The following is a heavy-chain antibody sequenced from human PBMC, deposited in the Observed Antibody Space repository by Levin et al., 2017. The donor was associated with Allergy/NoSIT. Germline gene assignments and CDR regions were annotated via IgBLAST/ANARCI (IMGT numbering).Heavy chain of an antibody. CDR1: GGSISTSDHY. V-gene: IGHV4-39*01. J-gene: IGHJ6*02. CDR2: IYYSGST. Sequence: SETLSLTCTVSGGSISTSDHYWDWIRQPPGKGLEWIGNIYYSGSTYYNPSLKSRVTISVDTSKNQFSLKLSSVIAADTAFYYCGESRGGDSTYYYYYGMDVWGQGTTVTVSS. CDR3: GESRGGDSTYYYYYGMDV. D-gene: IGHD2-21*01.